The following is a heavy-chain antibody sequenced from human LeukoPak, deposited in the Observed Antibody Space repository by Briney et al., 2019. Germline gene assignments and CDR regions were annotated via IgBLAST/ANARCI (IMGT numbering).Heavy chain of an antibody. D-gene: IGHD6-19*01. J-gene: IGHJ4*02. V-gene: IGHV3-23*01. CDR2: NFGMGGRP. Sequence: WCRPAPEKRMDWIAGNFGMGGRPHYGDSRKGRFTISRDNSQNTVYLQINSLRAEDTAVYYCEKATAGCRSGQRPAWPVDYWGQGNLVTVFS. CDR3: EKATAGCRSGQRPAWPVDY.